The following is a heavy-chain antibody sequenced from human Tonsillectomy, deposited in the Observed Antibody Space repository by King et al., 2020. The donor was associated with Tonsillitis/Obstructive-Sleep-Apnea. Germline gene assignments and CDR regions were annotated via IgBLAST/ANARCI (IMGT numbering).Heavy chain of an antibody. V-gene: IGHV3-30*04. D-gene: IGHD5-24*01. CDR3: ARGEMATISPAFDI. CDR1: GVTFRHYA. Sequence: HVQLVESGGGVVQPGRSRRLSCVASGVTFRHYAMHWVRQSPGKGLEWAALISYDASDKYYADSVKGRFTVSRDNSKNTLYLQMNFLRPEDTAVYYCARGEMATISPAFDIWGQGTMLTVSS. J-gene: IGHJ3*02. CDR2: ISYDASDK.